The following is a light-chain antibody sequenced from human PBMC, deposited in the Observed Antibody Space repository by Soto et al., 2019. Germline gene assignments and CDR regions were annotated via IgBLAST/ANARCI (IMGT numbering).Light chain of an antibody. CDR2: LNSDGSH. CDR1: SGHSSYA. V-gene: IGLV4-69*01. J-gene: IGLJ7*01. Sequence: QSVLTQSPSASASLGASVKLTCTLSSGHSSYAIAWHQQQPEKGPRYLMKLNSDGSHSKGDGIPDRFSGSSSGAERYLTISSLQSEDEADYYCQTGGTGIAVFGGGTPLTVL. CDR3: QTGGTGIAV.